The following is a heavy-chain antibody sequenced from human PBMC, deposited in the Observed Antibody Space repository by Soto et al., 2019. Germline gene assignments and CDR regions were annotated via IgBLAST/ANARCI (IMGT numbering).Heavy chain of an antibody. J-gene: IGHJ6*02. CDR1: GGSLTGYT. D-gene: IGHD1-7*01. V-gene: IGHV1-69*13. CDR3: ARASIGRITGSTLPYYYYYVMNV. Sequence: GASVKVSCKASGGSLTGYTITWVRQAPGQGLEWMGGIIPIFDTTNYAQKLQGRVTITADDSTSTAYMELSSLRSEDTAVYYCARASIGRITGSTLPYYYYYVMNVWGQGTTVTVSS. CDR2: IIPIFDTT.